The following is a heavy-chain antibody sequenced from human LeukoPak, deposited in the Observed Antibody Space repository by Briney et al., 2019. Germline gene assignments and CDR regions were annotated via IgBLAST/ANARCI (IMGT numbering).Heavy chain of an antibody. D-gene: IGHD5-18*01. CDR1: GFTFSSYS. V-gene: IGHV3-21*01. CDR2: ISSSSSYI. J-gene: IGHJ4*02. CDR3: ARVVGYSYGYDY. Sequence: GGSLRLSCAASGFTFSSYSMNWVRQAPGKGLEWVSSISSSSSYIYYADSVKGRFTISRDNAKNSLYLQMNSLRAEDTAVYYYARVVGYSYGYDYWGQGTLVTVSS.